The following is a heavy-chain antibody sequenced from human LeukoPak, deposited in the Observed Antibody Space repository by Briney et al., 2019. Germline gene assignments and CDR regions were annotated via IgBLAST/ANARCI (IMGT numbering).Heavy chain of an antibody. J-gene: IGHJ2*01. CDR3: ARGRVTTLDWYFDL. Sequence: SETLSLTCTVSGGSNSSGGYYWSWIRQHPGKGLEWIGYTHCSGSPYYNPSLKSRVTISVDTSKNQFSLKLSSLTAADTAVYYCARGRVTTLDWYFDLWGRGTLVTVSS. CDR2: THCSGSP. V-gene: IGHV4-31*03. D-gene: IGHD3-3*01. CDR1: GGSNSSGGYY.